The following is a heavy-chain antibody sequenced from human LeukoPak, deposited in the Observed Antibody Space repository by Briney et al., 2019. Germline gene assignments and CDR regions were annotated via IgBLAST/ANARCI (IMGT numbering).Heavy chain of an antibody. Sequence: GGSLRLSCAASGFTFSDYYMSWIRQAPGKGLEWVSYISSRGSTINYGDSVKGRFTISRDNAKNSLYLQMNSLRAEDTAVYYCARGHQSGWYSGEDYWGQGTLVTVSS. J-gene: IGHJ4*02. D-gene: IGHD6-19*01. CDR2: ISSRGSTI. V-gene: IGHV3-11*01. CDR1: GFTFSDYY. CDR3: ARGHQSGWYSGEDY.